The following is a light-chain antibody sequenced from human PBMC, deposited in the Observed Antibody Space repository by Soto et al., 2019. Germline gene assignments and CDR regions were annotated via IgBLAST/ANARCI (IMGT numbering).Light chain of an antibody. J-gene: IGLJ1*01. CDR3: SSYTSSSTEV. Sequence: QSPLTQPCSVSGSPGQSVTISCPVTSNDGGGYNYVSWYQQHPGKAPKLMIYDVSNRPSGVSNRFSGSKSGNTASLTISGLQGQDEADYYCSSYTSSSTEVFGTGTKGTVL. CDR2: DVS. V-gene: IGLV2-14*01. CDR1: SNDGGGYNY.